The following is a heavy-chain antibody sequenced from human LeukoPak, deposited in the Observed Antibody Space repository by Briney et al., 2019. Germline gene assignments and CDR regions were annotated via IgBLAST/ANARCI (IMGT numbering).Heavy chain of an antibody. CDR1: GFTFSACE. CDR2: ISRSGSTR. V-gene: IGHV3-48*03. CDR3: ARVATMVRVPLDALDI. D-gene: IGHD3-10*01. Sequence: GGSLRLSCAMSGFTFSACELTRVRQAPGKGLEWVSYISRSGSTRYYADSVKGRFTISRDNAKNSLYLQMNSLRAEDTAVYYCARVATMVRVPLDALDIWGQGTMVSVSS. J-gene: IGHJ3*02.